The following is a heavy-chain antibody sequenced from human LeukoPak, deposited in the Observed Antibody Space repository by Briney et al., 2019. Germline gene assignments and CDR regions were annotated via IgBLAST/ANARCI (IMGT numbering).Heavy chain of an antibody. Sequence: GASVTVSFKALGYTFTDHYFHWLRQAPGQGIEWMGWIHPGRGDTNIAQKFQRRLSLTRDMSISTAYMELSRLTSDDTAVYYCARDHNWGPDYWGQGTLVSVSS. CDR3: ARDHNWGPDY. CDR1: GYTFTDHY. J-gene: IGHJ4*02. D-gene: IGHD7-27*01. V-gene: IGHV1-2*02. CDR2: IHPGRGDT.